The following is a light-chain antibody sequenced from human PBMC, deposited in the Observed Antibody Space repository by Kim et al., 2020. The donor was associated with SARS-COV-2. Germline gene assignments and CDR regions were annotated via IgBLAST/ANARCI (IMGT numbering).Light chain of an antibody. CDR3: SSYTSSSTL. Sequence: PGQSITISCTGTSRDVGGYNYVYWYQQNPGKAPKLMIYDVSNRPSGVSNRFSGSKSGNTASLTISGLQAEDEADYYCSSYTSSSTLFGGGTQLTVL. J-gene: IGLJ2*01. V-gene: IGLV2-14*03. CDR2: DVS. CDR1: SRDVGGYNY.